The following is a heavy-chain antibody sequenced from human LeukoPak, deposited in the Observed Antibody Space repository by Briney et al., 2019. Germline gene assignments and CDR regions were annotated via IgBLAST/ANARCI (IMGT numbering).Heavy chain of an antibody. CDR2: IYYSGST. V-gene: IGHV4-59*12. J-gene: IGHJ3*02. D-gene: IGHD2-15*01. CDR1: GGSISSYY. CDR3: ARDRGYCSGGSCYADAFDI. Sequence: SETLSLTCTVSGGSISSYYWSWIRQPPGKGLEWIGYIYYSGSTNYNPSLKSRVTISVDTSKNQFSLKLSSVTAADTAVYYCARDRGYCSGGSCYADAFDIWGQGTMVTVSS.